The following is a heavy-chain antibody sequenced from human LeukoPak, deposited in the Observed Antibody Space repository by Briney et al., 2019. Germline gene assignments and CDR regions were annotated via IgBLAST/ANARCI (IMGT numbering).Heavy chain of an antibody. J-gene: IGHJ4*02. D-gene: IGHD2-2*01. CDR3: AREGPRFVVVPAAPFDY. CDR2: ISYDGSNK. Sequence: GGSLRLSCAASGFTFSSYAMHWVRQAPGKGLEWVAVISYDGSNKYYADSVKGRFTISRDNSKNTPYLQMNSLRAEDTAVYYCAREGPRFVVVPAAPFDYWGQGTLVTVSS. CDR1: GFTFSSYA. V-gene: IGHV3-30-3*01.